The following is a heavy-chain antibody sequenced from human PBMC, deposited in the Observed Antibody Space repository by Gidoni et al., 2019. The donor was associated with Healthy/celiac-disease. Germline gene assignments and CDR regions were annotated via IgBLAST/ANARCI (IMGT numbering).Heavy chain of an antibody. Sequence: EVQLLESGGGLVQPGGSLRLSCAASGFPFSSYAMSWVRQAPGKGLEWVSAISGSGGSTYYADSVKGRFTISRDNSKNTLYLQMNSLRAEDTAVYYCAKERYSSSDYYYYGMDVWGQGTTVTVSS. CDR2: ISGSGGST. D-gene: IGHD6-6*01. J-gene: IGHJ6*02. CDR1: GFPFSSYA. V-gene: IGHV3-23*01. CDR3: AKERYSSSDYYYYGMDV.